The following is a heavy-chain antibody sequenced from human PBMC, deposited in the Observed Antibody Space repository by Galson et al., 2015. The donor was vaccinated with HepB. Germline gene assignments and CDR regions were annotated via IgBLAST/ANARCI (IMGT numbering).Heavy chain of an antibody. CDR1: GYTLTELS. CDR3: ATAIPDTEVPAAKGYYYYGMDV. J-gene: IGHJ6*02. Sequence: SVKVSCKVSGYTLTELSMHWVRQAPGKGLEWMGGFDPEDGETIYAQKFQGRVTMTEDTSTDTAYMELSSLRSEDTAVYYCATAIPDTEVPAAKGYYYYGMDVWGQGTTVTVSS. D-gene: IGHD2-2*01. V-gene: IGHV1-24*01. CDR2: FDPEDGET.